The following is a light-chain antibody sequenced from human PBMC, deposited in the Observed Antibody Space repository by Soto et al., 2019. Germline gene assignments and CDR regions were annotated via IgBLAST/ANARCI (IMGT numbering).Light chain of an antibody. CDR1: QSVSSN. V-gene: IGKV3-15*01. J-gene: IGKJ5*01. CDR2: GAS. Sequence: IVLTQSPGTLSLSPGERATLSCRASQSVSSNLAWYQQKPGQAPRLLIYGASTRATGIPARFSGSGSGTEFTLTISSLQSEDFAVYYCQQYKNWPPITFGQGTRLEIK. CDR3: QQYKNWPPIT.